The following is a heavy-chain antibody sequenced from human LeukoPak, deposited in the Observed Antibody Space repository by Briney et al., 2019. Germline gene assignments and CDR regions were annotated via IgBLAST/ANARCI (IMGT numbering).Heavy chain of an antibody. D-gene: IGHD5-18*01. CDR3: XXXXXTYGPFDY. V-gene: IGHV4-39*03. CDR1: GGSISSSSYS. J-gene: IGHJ4*02. Sequence: SETLSLTCTVSGGSISSSSYSWGWIRQPPGKGLEWIGSIYYSGSTYYNPSLKSRVTRSVDTSRNQFSLKLSSVTAADTAVYXXXXXXXTYGPFDYWGQGTLVTVS. CDR2: IYYSGST.